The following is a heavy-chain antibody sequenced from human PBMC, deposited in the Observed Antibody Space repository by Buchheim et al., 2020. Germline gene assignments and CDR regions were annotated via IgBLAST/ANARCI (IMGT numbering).Heavy chain of an antibody. J-gene: IGHJ6*02. V-gene: IGHV1-46*01. CDR3: ARSYSSSSVYYYYGMDV. Sequence: QVQLVQSGAGVKKPGASVKVSCKASGYTLTRYYMHWVRQAPGQGLEWMGIINHNGGSTNYGQRFEGRVTMTRETSTSTVYMELSFLRSEDTAVYYCARSYSSSSVYYYYGMDVWGQGTT. CDR2: INHNGGST. CDR1: GYTLTRYY. D-gene: IGHD6-6*01.